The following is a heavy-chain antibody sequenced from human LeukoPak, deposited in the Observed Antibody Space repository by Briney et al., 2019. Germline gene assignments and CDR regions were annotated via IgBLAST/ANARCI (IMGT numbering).Heavy chain of an antibody. J-gene: IGHJ4*02. Sequence: SQTLSLTCTVSDNSISSGNYYWTWIRQPAGKGLEWIGRIYTSGSTNYNPSLKSRVTMSVDTSKNQFSLKLSSVTAADTAVYYCARAGFGGRGVAVAGHGWVDYWGQGTLVTVSS. V-gene: IGHV4-61*02. CDR3: ARAGFGGRGVAVAGHGWVDY. D-gene: IGHD6-19*01. CDR2: IYTSGST. CDR1: DNSISSGNYY.